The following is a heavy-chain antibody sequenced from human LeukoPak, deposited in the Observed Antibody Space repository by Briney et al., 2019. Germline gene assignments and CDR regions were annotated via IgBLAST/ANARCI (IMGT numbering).Heavy chain of an antibody. D-gene: IGHD6-19*01. CDR3: ARSDSSGWYAFYYYYYMDV. CDR1: GFTFSSYW. V-gene: IGHV3-74*01. Sequence: GGSLRLSCAASGFTFSSYWMHWVRQAPGKGLVWVSRINSDGSSTSYADSVKGRFTISRDNSKNTLYLQMNSLRAEDTAVYYCARSDSSGWYAFYYYYYMDVWGKGTTVTVSS. J-gene: IGHJ6*03. CDR2: INSDGSST.